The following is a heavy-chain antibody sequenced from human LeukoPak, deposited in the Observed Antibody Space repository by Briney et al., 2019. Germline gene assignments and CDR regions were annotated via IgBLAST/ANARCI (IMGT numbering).Heavy chain of an antibody. Sequence: SETLSLTCTVSGGSISSSSYYWSWIRQPPGKGLEWIGYIYYSGSTNYNPSLKSRVTISVDTSKNQFSLKLSSVTAADTAVYYCARENVWGSYRYSFDYWGQGTLVTVSS. CDR3: ARENVWGSYRYSFDY. V-gene: IGHV4-61*01. CDR2: IYYSGST. J-gene: IGHJ4*02. CDR1: GGSISSSSYY. D-gene: IGHD3-16*02.